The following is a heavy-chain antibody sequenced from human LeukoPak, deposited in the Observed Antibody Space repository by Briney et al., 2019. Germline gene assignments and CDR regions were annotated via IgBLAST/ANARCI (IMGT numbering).Heavy chain of an antibody. V-gene: IGHV3-11*01. D-gene: IGHD2-21*02. Sequence: GSLRLPCAASGFPFGDFYMTGIRQAPGKGLEWVSYVSSSVSTIYYAASVKGRFTISRDNAKNSLYLQMNSLRAEDTAGYYCARDLRGHIVVVSAIGWFAPWGQVTLVTVSS. J-gene: IGHJ5*02. CDR3: ARDLRGHIVVVSAIGWFAP. CDR2: VSSSVSTI. CDR1: GFPFGDFY.